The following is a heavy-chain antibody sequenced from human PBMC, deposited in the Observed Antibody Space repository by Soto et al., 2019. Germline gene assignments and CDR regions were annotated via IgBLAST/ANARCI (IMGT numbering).Heavy chain of an antibody. J-gene: IGHJ4*02. Sequence: GESLKISCKGSGYSFTSYWIGWVRQMPGKGLEWMGIIYPGDSDTRYSPSFQGQVTISADKSISTAYLQWSSLKASDTAMYYCARPPIEDGYNYWFDYWGQGTLVTVSS. CDR1: GYSFTSYW. CDR3: ARPPIEDGYNYWFDY. D-gene: IGHD5-12*01. CDR2: IYPGDSDT. V-gene: IGHV5-51*01.